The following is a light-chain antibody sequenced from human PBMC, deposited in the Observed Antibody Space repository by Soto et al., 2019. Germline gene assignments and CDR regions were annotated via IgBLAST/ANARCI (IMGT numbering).Light chain of an antibody. Sequence: QSALTQPASVSGSPGQSITISCTGTSSDVGAYNFVSWHQQHPGKAPKLIIYNVYDRPSGISHRFSGSKSGNTASLTISGLQGEDEADYYCSSYTISRTYVFGTGTKVTVL. J-gene: IGLJ1*01. CDR1: SSDVGAYNF. CDR3: SSYTISRTYV. V-gene: IGLV2-14*03. CDR2: NVY.